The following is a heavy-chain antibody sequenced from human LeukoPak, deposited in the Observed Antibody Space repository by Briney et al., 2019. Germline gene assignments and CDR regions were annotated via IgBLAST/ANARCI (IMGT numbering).Heavy chain of an antibody. CDR2: ICSGGST. D-gene: IGHD6-19*01. CDR1: GFTVSGNY. J-gene: IGHJ4*02. Sequence: PGGSLRLSCAASGFTVSGNYMNWVRQAPGKGLEWVSVICSGGSTYYADSVKGRFTISRDNSKNTLYLQMNSLRAEDTAVYYCARDLSSGWGIFDSWGQGTLVTVSS. V-gene: IGHV3-53*01. CDR3: ARDLSSGWGIFDS.